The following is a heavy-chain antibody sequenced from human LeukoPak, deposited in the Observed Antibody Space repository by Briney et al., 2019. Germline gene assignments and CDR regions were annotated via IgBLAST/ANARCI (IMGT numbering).Heavy chain of an antibody. Sequence: PSETLSLTCTVSGGSISSSSYYWGWIRQPPGKGLEWIGSIYYSGSTYYNPSLKSRVTISVDTSKNQFSLKLSSVTAADTAVYYCARDPVRYGLWFGELTLPGNWFDPWGQGTLVTVSS. V-gene: IGHV4-39*07. J-gene: IGHJ5*02. CDR1: GGSISSSSYY. CDR2: IYYSGST. D-gene: IGHD3-10*01. CDR3: ARDPVRYGLWFGELTLPGNWFDP.